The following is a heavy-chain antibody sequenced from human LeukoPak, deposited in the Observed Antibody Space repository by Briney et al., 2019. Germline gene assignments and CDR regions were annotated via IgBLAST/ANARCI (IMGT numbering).Heavy chain of an antibody. D-gene: IGHD6-13*01. CDR2: IKQDGSEK. V-gene: IGHV3-7*01. CDR1: GFTFSSYW. Sequence: PGGSLTLSCAASGFTFSSYWMSWVRQAPGKGLEWVANIKQDGSEKYHVDSVKGRFTISRDQAKHSLYLQMNDLRAEGTAVYYCARDTPRGSSWYEALFTPPDYWGQGTLVTVSS. CDR3: ARDTPRGSSWYEALFTPPDY. J-gene: IGHJ4*02.